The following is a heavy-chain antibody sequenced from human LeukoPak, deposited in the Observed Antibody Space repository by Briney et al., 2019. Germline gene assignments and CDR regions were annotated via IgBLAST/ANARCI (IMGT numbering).Heavy chain of an antibody. CDR2: IYHSGST. J-gene: IGHJ5*02. V-gene: IGHV4-30-2*01. CDR3: ARVVMGYCSSTSCYGINWFDP. Sequence: PSETLSLTCTVSGGSISSGGYSWSWIRQPPGRGLEWIGYIYHSGSTYYNPSLKSRVTISVDRSKNQFSLKLSSVTAADTAVYYCARVVMGYCSSTSCYGINWFDPWGQGTLVTVSS. D-gene: IGHD2-2*01. CDR1: GGSISSGGYS.